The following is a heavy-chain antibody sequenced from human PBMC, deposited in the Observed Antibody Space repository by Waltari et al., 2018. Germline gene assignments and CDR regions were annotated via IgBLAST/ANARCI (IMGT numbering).Heavy chain of an antibody. V-gene: IGHV3-9*01. CDR1: GFTFDDYA. CDR3: AIPTAGYSGYDSPLGS. J-gene: IGHJ4*02. CDR2: ISWNRGSI. D-gene: IGHD5-12*01. Sequence: EVQLVESGGGLVQPGRSLRLSCAASGFTFDDYAMPWVRQAPGKGLEWVSGISWNRGSIGYADSVKGRFTISRDNAKNSLYLQMNSLRAEDTALYYCAIPTAGYSGYDSPLGSWGQGTLVTVSS.